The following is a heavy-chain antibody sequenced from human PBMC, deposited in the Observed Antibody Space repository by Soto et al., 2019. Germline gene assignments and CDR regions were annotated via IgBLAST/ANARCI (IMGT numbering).Heavy chain of an antibody. CDR2: ISGSGGST. CDR1: EFTFSRYA. J-gene: IGHJ4*02. Sequence: LCCACSEFTFSRYAMSWVREDPGKGLEWVSAISGSGGSTYYADSVKGRFTISRDNSKNTLYLQMNSLRAEDTAVYYCAKEQESCSGGSCYWDYWGQGTLVTLSA. D-gene: IGHD2-15*01. CDR3: AKEQESCSGGSCYWDY. V-gene: IGHV3-23*01.